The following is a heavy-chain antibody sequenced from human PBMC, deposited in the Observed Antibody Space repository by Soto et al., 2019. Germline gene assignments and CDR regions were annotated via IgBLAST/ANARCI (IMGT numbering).Heavy chain of an antibody. J-gene: IGHJ6*02. CDR3: ATRIAVAGTENSYYYYGMDV. V-gene: IGHV5-10-1*01. D-gene: IGHD6-19*01. CDR2: IDPSDSYT. CDR1: GYSFTSYW. Sequence: GESLKISCNGSGYSFTSYWISWVRQMPGKGLEWMGRIDPSDSYTNYSPSFQGHVTISADKSISTAYLQWSSLKASDTAMYYCATRIAVAGTENSYYYYGMDVWGQGTTVTVSS.